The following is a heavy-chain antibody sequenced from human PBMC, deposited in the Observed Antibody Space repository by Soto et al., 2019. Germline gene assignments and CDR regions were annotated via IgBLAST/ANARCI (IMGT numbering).Heavy chain of an antibody. D-gene: IGHD6-13*01. J-gene: IGHJ4*02. CDR1: GYTFTSYY. CDR2: INPSGGST. Sequence: QVQLVQSGAEVKKPGASVKVSCKASGYTFTSYYMHLVRQAPGQGLEWMGIINPSGGSTSYAQKFQGRVTITRDTSTSTVYMELSSLRSEDTAVYDCARANTGYSSSRAYWGKGTLVTFSS. CDR3: ARANTGYSSSRAY. V-gene: IGHV1-46*03.